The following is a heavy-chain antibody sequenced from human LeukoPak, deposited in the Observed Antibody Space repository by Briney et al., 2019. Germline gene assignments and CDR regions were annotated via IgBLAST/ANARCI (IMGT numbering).Heavy chain of an antibody. CDR3: AKDPVTMIVVGWFDP. J-gene: IGHJ5*02. CDR2: ISYDGSNK. V-gene: IGHV3-30*18. Sequence: PGGSLRLSCAASGFTFSSYGTHWVRQAPGKGLEWVAVISYDGSNKYYADSVKGRFTISRDNSKNTLYLQMNSLRAEDTAVYYCAKDPVTMIVVGWFDPWGQGTLVTVSS. CDR1: GFTFSSYG. D-gene: IGHD3-22*01.